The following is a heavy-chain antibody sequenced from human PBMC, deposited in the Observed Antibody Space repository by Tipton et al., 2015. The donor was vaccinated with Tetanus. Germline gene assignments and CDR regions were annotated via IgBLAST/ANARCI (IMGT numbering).Heavy chain of an antibody. J-gene: IGHJ6*02. Sequence: SLRLSCAASGFTFSSYDMHWVRQAPGKGLEWVSSISSSSCYIYYADSVKGRFTISRDNAKNSLYLQMNSLRAEDTAVYYCATEYSSSSGYYYYGMDVWGQGTTVTVSS. V-gene: IGHV3-21*01. CDR2: ISSSSCYI. CDR1: GFTFSSYD. D-gene: IGHD6-6*01. CDR3: ATEYSSSSGYYYYGMDV.